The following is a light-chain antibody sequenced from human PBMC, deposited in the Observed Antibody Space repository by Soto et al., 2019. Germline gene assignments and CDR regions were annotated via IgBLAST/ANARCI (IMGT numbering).Light chain of an antibody. Sequence: EIVLTQSPGTLSLSPGERATLSCRASQSVSSSYLAWYQQKPGPAPRLLIYGASRRASGIPDLISGGGSGTEFTLTISILQSDDFAVYCWQRRSSWPRTFGQGTKVDIK. CDR2: GAS. CDR3: QRRSSWPRT. V-gene: IGKV3D-20*02. CDR1: QSVSSSY. J-gene: IGKJ1*01.